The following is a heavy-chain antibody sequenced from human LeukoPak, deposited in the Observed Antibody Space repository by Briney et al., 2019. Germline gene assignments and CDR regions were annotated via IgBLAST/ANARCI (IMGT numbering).Heavy chain of an antibody. CDR1: GGTFSSYA. D-gene: IGHD3-9*01. J-gene: IGHJ4*02. CDR3: ARDPHILTGSYFDY. CDR2: IIPIFGTA. V-gene: IGHV1-69*05. Sequence: ASVKVSCKASGGTFSSYAISWVRQAPGQGLEWMGRIIPIFGTANYAQKFQGRVTITTDESTSTAYMELSSLRSEDTAVCYCARDPHILTGSYFDYWGQGTLVTVSS.